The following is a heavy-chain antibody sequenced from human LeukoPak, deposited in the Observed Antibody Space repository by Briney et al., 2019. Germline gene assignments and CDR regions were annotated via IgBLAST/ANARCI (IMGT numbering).Heavy chain of an antibody. V-gene: IGHV3-30-3*01. D-gene: IGHD4-17*01. CDR3: ARTAGYGDDPWFDP. J-gene: IGHJ5*02. CDR1: GFTFSSYA. Sequence: GGSLRLSCAASGFTFSSYAIHWVSQAPGKGLGWVAVISYDGSNKYYADSVKGRFTISRDNSKNTLYLQMNSLRAEDTAVYYCARTAGYGDDPWFDPWGQGTLVTVSS. CDR2: ISYDGSNK.